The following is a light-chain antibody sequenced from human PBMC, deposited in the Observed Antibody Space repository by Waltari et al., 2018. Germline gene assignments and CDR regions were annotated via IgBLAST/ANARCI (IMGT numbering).Light chain of an antibody. CDR2: GAS. Sequence: DIEMTQSPDSLAVSLGERATINCKSSQSVFYSHNSKNYLAWYQQKPGQPPKLLIYGASARESGVPDRFSGSGSGTDFTLTISNLQAADVAVYYCQQYYSTLVTFGGGTKVEIK. CDR3: QQYYSTLVT. CDR1: QSVFYSHNSKNY. J-gene: IGKJ4*01. V-gene: IGKV4-1*01.